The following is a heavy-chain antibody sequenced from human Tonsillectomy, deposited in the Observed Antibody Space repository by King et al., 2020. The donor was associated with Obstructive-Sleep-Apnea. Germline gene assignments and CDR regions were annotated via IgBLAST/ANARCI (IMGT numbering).Heavy chain of an antibody. D-gene: IGHD3-22*01. V-gene: IGHV4-39*07. CDR1: GGYISSGGYY. CDR2: NFNSERT. Sequence: QVQLQESGPGLVKPSETLSLTCIVSGGYISSGGYYWGWIRQSPGKGLEWLGNNFNSERTYYNPSLRSRLTIAGEPSRNQLSLKISSVTAGDTAIYFCARCSSYDGRTYFEFWGQGLPVTVSS. J-gene: IGHJ4*02. CDR3: ARCSSYDGRTYFEF.